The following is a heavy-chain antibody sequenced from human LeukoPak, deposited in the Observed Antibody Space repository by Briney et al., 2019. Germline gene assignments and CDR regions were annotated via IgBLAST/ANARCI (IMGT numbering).Heavy chain of an antibody. D-gene: IGHD2-15*01. J-gene: IGHJ3*02. CDR1: GGSISSYY. V-gene: IGHV4-59*01. CDR2: IYYSGRT. Sequence: SETLSLTCTVSGGSISSYYWSWIRQPPGKLLEWIGYIYYSGRTNYNPSLKSRVRTSVDTSKKQFSLKLSSVTAADTAVYYCGRAPRGVVVKSDAFDIWGQGTMVNVSS. CDR3: GRAPRGVVVKSDAFDI.